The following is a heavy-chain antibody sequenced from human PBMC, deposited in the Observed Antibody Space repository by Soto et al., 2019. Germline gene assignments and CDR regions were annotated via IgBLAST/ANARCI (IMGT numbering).Heavy chain of an antibody. CDR2: IYYSGST. D-gene: IGHD1-26*01. CDR3: ARDYGRSGSPGAFDI. Sequence: SETLSLTCTVSGGSISSYYWSWIRQPPGKGLEWIGYIYYSGSTNYNPSLKSRVTISVDTSKNQFSLKLSSVTAADTAVYYCARDYGRSGSPGAFDIWGPGTMVTVSS. J-gene: IGHJ3*02. V-gene: IGHV4-59*01. CDR1: GGSISSYY.